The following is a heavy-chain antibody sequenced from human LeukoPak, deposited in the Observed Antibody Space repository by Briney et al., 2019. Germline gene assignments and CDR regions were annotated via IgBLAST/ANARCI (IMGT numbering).Heavy chain of an antibody. CDR1: GCSFSSYSIY. Sequence: WATLSLTCTVSGCSFSSYSIYWGWIRQPPGNGLVGIGSIYYSGRTYSHTSLKSRVTITVDTSKNQFSLKLSSVTAADTAVYYCARHVSTIKVVHHYFDYWGQGTLVTVSS. CDR3: ARHVSTIKVVHHYFDY. J-gene: IGHJ4*02. D-gene: IGHD3-22*01. V-gene: IGHV4-39*01. CDR2: IYYSGRT.